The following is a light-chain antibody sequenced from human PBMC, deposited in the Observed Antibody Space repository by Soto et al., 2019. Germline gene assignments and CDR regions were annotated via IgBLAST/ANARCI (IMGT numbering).Light chain of an antibody. V-gene: IGKV3-20*01. Sequence: EIVLTQSPGTLSLSPGERATLSCRASQSVSNSYIAWYQQKPGQAPRFLIYGASSRATGIPDRFSGSGSGTDFTLTISRLEPEDFAVYYCHQNGSSPWTFGQGTKVEIK. CDR1: QSVSNSY. CDR2: GAS. J-gene: IGKJ1*01. CDR3: HQNGSSPWT.